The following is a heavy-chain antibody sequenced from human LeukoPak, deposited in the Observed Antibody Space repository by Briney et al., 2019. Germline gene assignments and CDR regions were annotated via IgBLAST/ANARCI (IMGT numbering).Heavy chain of an antibody. CDR1: GFTFSSYG. Sequence: GGSLRLSCAASGFTFSSYGMHWVRQAPGKGLEWVAVIWYDGSNKYYADSVKGRFTISRDNSKNTLYLQMNSLRAEDTAVYYCARALAGATSGAMYFNLWGRGTLVTVSS. CDR3: ARALAGATSGAMYFNL. V-gene: IGHV3-33*01. CDR2: IWYDGSNK. J-gene: IGHJ2*01. D-gene: IGHD1-26*01.